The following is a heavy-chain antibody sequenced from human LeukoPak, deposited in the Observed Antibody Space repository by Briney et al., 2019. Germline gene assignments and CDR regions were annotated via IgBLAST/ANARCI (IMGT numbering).Heavy chain of an antibody. D-gene: IGHD2-2*01. J-gene: IGHJ4*02. CDR3: ARLYCSSTSCYPAD. Sequence: SETLSLTCSVSGGSISGYYWSWIRQPPGKGLEWIGHIYYSGSTNYNPSLKSRVTISVDTSKKQFSLKLSSVTAADTAVYYCARLYCSSTSCYPADWGQGTLVTVSS. CDR2: IYYSGST. CDR1: GGSISGYY. V-gene: IGHV4-59*01.